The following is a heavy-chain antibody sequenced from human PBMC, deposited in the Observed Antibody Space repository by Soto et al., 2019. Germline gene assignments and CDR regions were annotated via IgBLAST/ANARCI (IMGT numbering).Heavy chain of an antibody. V-gene: IGHV3-23*01. Sequence: EVQLLESGGGLVQPGGSLRLSCAASGVTFSSYAMSWVRQAPGKGLEWVSAISGSGGSTYTADSEKGPFTISRDNSKNNPYLTMNSLRAEDTAVYYCAKDKGVLRLDWFDPWGQGTLVTVSS. J-gene: IGHJ5*02. CDR2: ISGSGGST. CDR1: GVTFSSYA. CDR3: AKDKGVLRLDWFDP. D-gene: IGHD4-17*01.